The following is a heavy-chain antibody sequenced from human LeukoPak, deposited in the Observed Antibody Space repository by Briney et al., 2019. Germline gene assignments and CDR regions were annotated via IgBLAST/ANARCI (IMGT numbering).Heavy chain of an antibody. D-gene: IGHD3-10*01. CDR2: ISGSGGST. CDR1: GFTFSSYA. Sequence: GGSLRLSCAASGFTFSSYAMSWVRQAPGKGLEWVSAISGSGGSTYYADSVKGRFTISRDNSKNTLYLQMNSLRAEDTAVYYCAKEGREVTMVRGVITPIVFGLDYWGQGTLVTVSS. V-gene: IGHV3-23*01. CDR3: AKEGREVTMVRGVITPIVFGLDY. J-gene: IGHJ4*02.